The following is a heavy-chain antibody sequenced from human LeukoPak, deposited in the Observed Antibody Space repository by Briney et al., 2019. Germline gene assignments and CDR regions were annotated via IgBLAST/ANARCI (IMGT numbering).Heavy chain of an antibody. Sequence: GESLKISFKASGSTFTNYWIGWVRQMPGKGLEWMGTIYPGDSDTRYSPSFQGQVSISADKSTNTAYLQWSSLKASDTAIYYCARLGTAIVARYFDFWGQGTLVTVSS. D-gene: IGHD5-18*01. CDR2: IYPGDSDT. J-gene: IGHJ4*02. V-gene: IGHV5-51*01. CDR3: ARLGTAIVARYFDF. CDR1: GSTFTNYW.